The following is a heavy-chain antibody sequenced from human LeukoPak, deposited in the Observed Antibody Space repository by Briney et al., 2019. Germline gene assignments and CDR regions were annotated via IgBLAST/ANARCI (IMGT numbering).Heavy chain of an antibody. CDR3: ARPQTQAVYGDYGFVFDY. D-gene: IGHD4-17*01. Sequence: ASVKVPCKASGYTFTDYYMHWVRQAPGQGLEWMGRINPKSGGTNYAQKFQGRVTMTRDTSISTAHMELSRLRSDDTAVYYCARPQTQAVYGDYGFVFDYWGQGTLVTVSS. CDR1: GYTFTDYY. V-gene: IGHV1-2*02. CDR2: INPKSGGT. J-gene: IGHJ4*02.